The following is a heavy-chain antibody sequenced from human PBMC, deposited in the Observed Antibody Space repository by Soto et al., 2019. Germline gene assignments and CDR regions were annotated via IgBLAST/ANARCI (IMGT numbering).Heavy chain of an antibody. CDR3: ARDSSFDASSAYLDY. V-gene: IGHV3-7*01. Sequence: EVQLVESGGGLVQPGGSLRLSCAASGFTFSSYWMSWVRQAPGKGLEWVANIKQDGSEKYYVDSVKGRFTISRDNAKNSLYLQMNALRAEDTAVYYCARDSSFDASSAYLDYWGQGTLVTVSS. J-gene: IGHJ4*02. CDR2: IKQDGSEK. CDR1: GFTFSSYW. D-gene: IGHD3-22*01.